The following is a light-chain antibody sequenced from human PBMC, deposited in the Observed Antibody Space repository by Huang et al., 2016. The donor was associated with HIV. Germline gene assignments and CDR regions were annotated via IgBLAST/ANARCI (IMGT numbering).Light chain of an antibody. CDR1: QSITHS. CDR3: QQYNNWPPSIT. Sequence: EIVMTPSPATLSVSPGERATLSCRASQSITHSLAWYQQKSGQAPRLLIYGASTRATGIPARFSGSGSGTAFTLTIDSLQSEDFALYYCQQYNNWPPSITFGQGTRLEI. V-gene: IGKV3-15*01. J-gene: IGKJ5*01. CDR2: GAS.